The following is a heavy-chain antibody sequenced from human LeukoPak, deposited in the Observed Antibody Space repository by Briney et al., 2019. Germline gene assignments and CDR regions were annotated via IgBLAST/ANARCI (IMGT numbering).Heavy chain of an antibody. CDR1: GFTFSHSP. J-gene: IGHJ1*01. CDR3: AREIYTFSSSSLDS. CDR2: ISPDEGTT. Sequence: GGSLRLSCVASGFTFSHSPMHWVRQAPGKGLEYVSAISPDEGTTYYAHSVKGRFTMSRDNSKNTLYLQMGSLRPEDMAIYYCAREIYTFSSSSLDSWGQGTLVTVSS. V-gene: IGHV3-64*01. D-gene: IGHD6-13*01.